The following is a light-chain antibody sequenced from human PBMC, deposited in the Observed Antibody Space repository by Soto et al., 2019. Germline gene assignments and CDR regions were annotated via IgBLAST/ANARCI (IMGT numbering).Light chain of an antibody. J-gene: IGLJ1*01. CDR3: SSYASSTTPYV. V-gene: IGLV2-14*02. CDR2: EGS. Sequence: QSALTQPASVSGSPGQSITISCTGTSSDVGSYNLVSWYQQHPGKAPKLMIYEGSKRPSGVSNRFSGSKSGNTASLTISGPQAEDEADYYCSSYASSTTPYVFGTGTKVTVL. CDR1: SSDVGSYNL.